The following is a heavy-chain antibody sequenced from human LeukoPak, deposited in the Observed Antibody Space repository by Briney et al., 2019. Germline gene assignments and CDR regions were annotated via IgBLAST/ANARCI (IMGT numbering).Heavy chain of an antibody. J-gene: IGHJ3*02. CDR2: INPNSGGT. D-gene: IGHD2-2*01. V-gene: IGHV1-2*02. Sequence: ASVKVSCKASGYTFTGYYMHWVRQAPGQGLEWMGWINPNSGGTNYAQKFQGRVTMTRDTSISTAYMELSRLRSDDTAVYYCARDTPRTSCCYPPPHVVFDIGAKGTMVPFSS. CDR3: ARDTPRTSCCYPPPHVVFDI. CDR1: GYTFTGYY.